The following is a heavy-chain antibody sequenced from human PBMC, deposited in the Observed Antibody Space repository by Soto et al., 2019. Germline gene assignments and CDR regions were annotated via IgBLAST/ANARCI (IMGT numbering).Heavy chain of an antibody. J-gene: IGHJ5*02. D-gene: IGHD5-12*01. V-gene: IGHV1-18*01. CDR3: ARDGATDPWEWFDP. CDR2: ISAYNGNT. CDR1: GYTLTGYA. Sequence: ASVKVSCKASGYTLTGYAMQWVRQDPGQGLEWMGWISAYNGNTNYAQKLQGRVTMTTDTSTSTAYMELRSLRSDDTAVYYCARDGATDPWEWFDPWGQGTLVTVSS.